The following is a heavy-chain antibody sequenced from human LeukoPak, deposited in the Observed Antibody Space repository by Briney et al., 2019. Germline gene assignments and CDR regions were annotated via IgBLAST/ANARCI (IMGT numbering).Heavy chain of an antibody. CDR2: IYTSGST. CDR3: ARTVDTAMVPNWYDP. V-gene: IGHV4-4*07. Sequence: SETLSLTCTVSGGSISSYYWSWIRQPAGKGLEWIGRIYTSGSTNYNPSLKSRVTMSVDTSKNQFSLKLSSVTAADTAVYYCARTVDTAMVPNWYDPWGQGTLVTVSS. J-gene: IGHJ5*02. D-gene: IGHD5-18*01. CDR1: GGSISSYY.